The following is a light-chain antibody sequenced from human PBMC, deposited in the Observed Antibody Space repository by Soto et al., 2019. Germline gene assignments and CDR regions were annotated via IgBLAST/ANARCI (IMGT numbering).Light chain of an antibody. Sequence: IVLTQPPGTLSLSPGEGATLSCRASQCVSSSYLAWYQQKSGQAPRLLIYGASSRATGIPDRFSGSGSGTDFTLTISILEPEDFAVYYCQQYGSSPPITFGQVTRLEVK. J-gene: IGKJ5*01. CDR2: GAS. CDR1: QCVSSSY. V-gene: IGKV3-20*01. CDR3: QQYGSSPPIT.